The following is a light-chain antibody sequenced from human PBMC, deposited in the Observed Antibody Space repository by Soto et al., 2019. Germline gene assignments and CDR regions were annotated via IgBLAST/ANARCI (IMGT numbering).Light chain of an antibody. CDR2: DTS. Sequence: EFVLTQSPATLSLSPGERATLSCRASQSVSSYLAWYQQKPGQAPRLLIYDTSKGASGIPARFSGSGSGTDFTLTISSLEPEDFAVYYCQQRSNWPLTFGGGTKVEIK. CDR1: QSVSSY. CDR3: QQRSNWPLT. V-gene: IGKV3-11*01. J-gene: IGKJ4*01.